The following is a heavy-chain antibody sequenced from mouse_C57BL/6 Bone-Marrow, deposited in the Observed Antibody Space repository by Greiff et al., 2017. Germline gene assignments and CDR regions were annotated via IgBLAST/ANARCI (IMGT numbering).Heavy chain of an antibody. J-gene: IGHJ3*01. CDR1: GYAFRSSW. V-gene: IGHV1-82*01. CDR2: IYPGDGDT. Sequence: VQRVESGPELVKPGASVKISCKASGYAFRSSWMNWVKQRPGKGLEWIGRIYPGDGDTNYNGKFKGKATLTADKSSSTAYMQLSSLTSEDSAVYFCALSAYWGQGTLVTVSA. CDR3: ALSAY.